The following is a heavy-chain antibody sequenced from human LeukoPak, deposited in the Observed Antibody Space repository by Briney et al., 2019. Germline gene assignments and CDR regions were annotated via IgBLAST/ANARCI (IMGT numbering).Heavy chain of an antibody. CDR2: IYDSGST. CDR3: ARLIPYYDILTGSYTDY. Sequence: SETLSLTCTVSGGSIRSSYYYWGWIRQPPGKGLEWIGSIYDSGSTYYNPSLKSRVTISVDTSKDQFSLKLSSVTAADTAVYYCARLIPYYDILTGSYTDYWGQGTLVTVSS. V-gene: IGHV4-39*01. D-gene: IGHD3-9*01. CDR1: GGSIRSSYYY. J-gene: IGHJ4*02.